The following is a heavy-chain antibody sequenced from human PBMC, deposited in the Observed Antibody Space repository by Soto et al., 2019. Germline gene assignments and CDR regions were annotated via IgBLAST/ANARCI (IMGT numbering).Heavy chain of an antibody. D-gene: IGHD1-7*01. CDR1: GYTFTSYG. CDR3: ASQLKKLLAEFDP. J-gene: IGHJ5*02. V-gene: IGHV1-18*01. Sequence: ASVKVSCKASGYTFTSYGISWVRQAPGQGLEWMGWISAYNGNTNYAQKLQGRVTMTTDTSTSTAYMELRSLRSDDTAVYYCASQLKKLLAEFDPCGQGTLLPVSS. CDR2: ISAYNGNT.